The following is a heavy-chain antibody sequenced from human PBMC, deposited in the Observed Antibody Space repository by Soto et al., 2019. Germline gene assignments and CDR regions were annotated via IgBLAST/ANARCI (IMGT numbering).Heavy chain of an antibody. V-gene: IGHV4-38-2*01. Sequence: PSETLSLTCAVSGYSISSGYYWGWIRQPPGKGLEWIGSIYHSGSTYYNPSLKSRVTISVDTSKNQFSLKLSSVTAADTAVYYCARSGYSSSLDAFDIWGQGTMVTVSS. CDR2: IYHSGST. J-gene: IGHJ3*02. D-gene: IGHD6-13*01. CDR3: ARSGYSSSLDAFDI. CDR1: GYSISSGYY.